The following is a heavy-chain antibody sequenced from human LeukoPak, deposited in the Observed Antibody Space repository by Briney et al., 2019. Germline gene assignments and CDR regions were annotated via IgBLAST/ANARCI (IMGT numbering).Heavy chain of an antibody. V-gene: IGHV4-34*01. D-gene: IGHD2-15*01. CDR1: GGSFSGYY. J-gene: IGHJ5*02. CDR2: INHSGST. Sequence: SETLSLTCAVYGGSFSGYYWSWIRQPPGKGLEWIGEINHSGSTNYNPSLKSRVTISVDTSKNQFSLKLSSVTASDTAVYYCARRPLYCSGGSCSGRWFDPWGQGTLVTVSS. CDR3: ARRPLYCSGGSCSGRWFDP.